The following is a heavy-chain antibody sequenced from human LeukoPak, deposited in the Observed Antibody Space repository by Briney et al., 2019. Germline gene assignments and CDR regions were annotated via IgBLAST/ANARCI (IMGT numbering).Heavy chain of an antibody. D-gene: IGHD2-15*01. CDR1: GGSISSSSYS. J-gene: IGHJ5*02. CDR2: IYYSGST. V-gene: IGHV4-39*01. Sequence: SETLSLTCTVSGGSISSSSYSWGWIRQPPGKGLEWIGSIYYSGSTYYNPSLKSRVTISVDTSKNQFSLKLSSVTAADTAVYYCASGVVVVAAVWFDPWGQGTLVTVSS. CDR3: ASGVVVVAAVWFDP.